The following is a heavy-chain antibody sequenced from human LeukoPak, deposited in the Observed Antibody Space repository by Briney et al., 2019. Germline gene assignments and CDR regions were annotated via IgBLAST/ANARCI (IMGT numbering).Heavy chain of an antibody. CDR3: ASFRSDSSTYYSIDY. D-gene: IGHD3-22*01. CDR2: MYYSGSV. J-gene: IGHJ4*02. V-gene: IGHV4-39*02. Sequence: SETLSLTCTVSGGSISSSGYYWGWIRQPPGKGLEWIVSMYYSGSVYYNPSLKTRVTISVDTSNNRFSLKLSSVTAADTAVYYCASFRSDSSTYYSIDYWGQGTLVTVSS. CDR1: GGSISSSGYY.